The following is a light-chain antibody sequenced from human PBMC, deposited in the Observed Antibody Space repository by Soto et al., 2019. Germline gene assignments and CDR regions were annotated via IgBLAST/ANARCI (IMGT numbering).Light chain of an antibody. V-gene: IGKV3-20*01. CDR3: QQYGNSPIT. J-gene: IGKJ5*01. Sequence: EVVLTQSPCTLSLSRGERATLSCRASERIYSAYLGWYQQKPGQAPRLLIYGTSSRATGIPDRFSGSGSGTDFTLTISRLEPEDFAVYYCQQYGNSPITFGQGTRLAI. CDR1: ERIYSAY. CDR2: GTS.